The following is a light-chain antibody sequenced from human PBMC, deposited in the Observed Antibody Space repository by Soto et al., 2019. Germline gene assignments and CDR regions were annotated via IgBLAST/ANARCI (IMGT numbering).Light chain of an antibody. V-gene: IGKV1-39*01. CDR2: AAS. J-gene: IGKJ2*01. Sequence: DIQMTQSPSSLSASVGDRVTITCRASQSISSYLNWYQQKPGKAPKLLIYAASSLQSGVPSMFSGSGSGTDFTLTISSLQPEDFATYYCQQSYSNPYTFGHGTKLEIK. CDR3: QQSYSNPYT. CDR1: QSISSY.